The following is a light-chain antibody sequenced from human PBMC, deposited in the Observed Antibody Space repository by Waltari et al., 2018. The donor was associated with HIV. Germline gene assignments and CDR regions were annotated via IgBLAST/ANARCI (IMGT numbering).Light chain of an antibody. J-gene: IGKJ3*01. CDR1: PIISQS. V-gene: IGKV1-39*01. CDR3: QQSFMIPLT. Sequence: DIRMTQSPSPLPASPGARVTITCLPSPIISQSLTWYRQKPGRVPQLLIYSATALQRGFSSRFSGSGSASGTEFTLTINNFQPEDFATYYCQQSFMIPLTFGPGTKVDIK. CDR2: SAT.